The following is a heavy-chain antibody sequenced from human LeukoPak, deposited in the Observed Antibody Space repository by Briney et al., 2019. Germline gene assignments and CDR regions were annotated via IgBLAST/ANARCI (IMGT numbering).Heavy chain of an antibody. Sequence: PGRSLRLSCAASGFTFNDFGMHWVRQAPGKGLEWVAVLWYDGNTQYYADSVKGRFTNSRDNSKNTLYLQMNSLRAEDTADYYCARGYEGPVVMTDKSFDYWGQGTLVSVSS. D-gene: IGHD3-16*01. CDR3: ARGYEGPVVMTDKSFDY. CDR2: LWYDGNTQ. V-gene: IGHV3-33*01. J-gene: IGHJ4*02. CDR1: GFTFNDFG.